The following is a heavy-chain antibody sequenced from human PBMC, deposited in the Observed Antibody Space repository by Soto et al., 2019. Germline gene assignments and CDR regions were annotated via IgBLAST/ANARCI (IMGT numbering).Heavy chain of an antibody. D-gene: IGHD1-1*01. CDR3: ARDKSGTRWFDP. Sequence: PSETRSLTSTVSGGSISSGGYYWIWIRQHPGKGLEWIGYIYYSGSTYYNPSLKSRVTISVDTSKNQFSLKLSSVTAADTAVYYCARDKSGTRWFDPWGQGTLVTVSS. J-gene: IGHJ5*02. CDR2: IYYSGST. CDR1: GGSISSGGYY. V-gene: IGHV4-31*02.